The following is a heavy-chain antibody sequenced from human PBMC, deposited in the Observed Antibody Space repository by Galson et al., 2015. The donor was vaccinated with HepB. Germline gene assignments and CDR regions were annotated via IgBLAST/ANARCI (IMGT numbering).Heavy chain of an antibody. V-gene: IGHV1-2*06. CDR3: AREYDYVWGSSPSGNYYYAMDG. CDR1: GYNFNVYY. Sequence: SCKASGYNFNVYYIHWVRQAPGQGLEWLGRIDPDSGGTDYAQKFQGRVTMTSDTSISTAYMELSRLRSDDTAFYYCAREYDYVWGSSPSGNYYYAMDGWGQGTTVIVSS. J-gene: IGHJ6*02. D-gene: IGHD3-16*01. CDR2: IDPDSGGT.